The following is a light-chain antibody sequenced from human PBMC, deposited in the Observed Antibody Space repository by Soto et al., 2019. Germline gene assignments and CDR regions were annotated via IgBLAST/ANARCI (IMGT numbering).Light chain of an antibody. CDR1: QSISRW. J-gene: IGKJ4*01. CDR3: EDYSSSSGLT. V-gene: IGKV1-5*03. CDR2: QAS. Sequence: DIQMTQSPSTLSASVGDRVTITCRASQSISRWLAWYQQKPGKAPKLLIFQASSLKSGVPSRFSGSGSATEYTLTISSLQPYEFATDYYEDYSSSSGLTFGGGTKVEIK.